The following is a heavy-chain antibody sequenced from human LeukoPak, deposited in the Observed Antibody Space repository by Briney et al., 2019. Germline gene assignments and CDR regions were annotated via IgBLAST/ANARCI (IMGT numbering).Heavy chain of an antibody. V-gene: IGHV4-61*02. CDR3: ASSSIAARPAHYYYYMDV. CDR2: IYTSGST. J-gene: IGHJ6*03. CDR1: GGSISSGSYY. D-gene: IGHD6-6*01. Sequence: ASETLSLTCTVSGGSISSGSYYWSWIRQPAGKGLEWIGRIYTSGSTNYNPSLKSRVTISVDTSKNQFSLKLSSVTAADTAVYYCASSSIAARPAHYYYYMDVWGKGTTVTVSS.